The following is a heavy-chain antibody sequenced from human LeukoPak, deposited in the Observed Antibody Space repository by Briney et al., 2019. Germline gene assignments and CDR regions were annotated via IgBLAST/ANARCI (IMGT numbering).Heavy chain of an antibody. Sequence: ASVKVSCKASGGTFSSYAISWVRQAPGQGLEWMGGIIPIFGTANYAQKFQGRVTITADESTSTAYMELSSLRSEDTAVYYCARLHGFLEWLSYFDYWGQGTLVTVSS. CDR2: IIPIFGTA. J-gene: IGHJ4*02. V-gene: IGHV1-69*13. D-gene: IGHD3-3*01. CDR1: GGTFSSYA. CDR3: ARLHGFLEWLSYFDY.